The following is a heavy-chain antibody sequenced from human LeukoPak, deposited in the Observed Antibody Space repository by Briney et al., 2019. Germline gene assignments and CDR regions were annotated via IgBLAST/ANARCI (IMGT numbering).Heavy chain of an antibody. J-gene: IGHJ4*02. Sequence: PGGSLRLSRAASVFTFSASGMHWVRQGPGKGLEWVTFIRYDGSTKYYVDSVKGRFTISRDDSKNTVYLQMNSLRAEDTAVYYCAKVPWPENTIPGCFDSWGQGTMVTVSS. D-gene: IGHD2-2*02. CDR2: IRYDGSTK. V-gene: IGHV3-30*02. CDR1: VFTFSASG. CDR3: AKVPWPENTIPGCFDS.